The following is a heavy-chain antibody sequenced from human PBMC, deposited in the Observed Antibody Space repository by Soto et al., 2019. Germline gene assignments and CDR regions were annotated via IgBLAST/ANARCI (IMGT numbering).Heavy chain of an antibody. J-gene: IGHJ6*02. CDR3: SRDSGQQLSTYDYYYGMDV. CDR1: GYTFTGYY. D-gene: IGHD6-13*01. V-gene: IGHV1-2*04. Sequence: QVQLVQSGAEVKKPGASVKVSCKASGYTFTGYYMHWVRQAPGQGLEWMGWINPNSGGTNYAQKFQGWVTMTMDTSISTAYIELSRLRSDDTAVYYCSRDSGQQLSTYDYYYGMDVWGQGTTVTVSS. CDR2: INPNSGGT.